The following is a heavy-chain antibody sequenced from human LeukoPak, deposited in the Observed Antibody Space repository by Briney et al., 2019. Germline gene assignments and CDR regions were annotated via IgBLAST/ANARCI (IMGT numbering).Heavy chain of an antibody. CDR2: IYSDNT. V-gene: IGHV3-53*01. D-gene: IGHD6-19*01. CDR3: ANSGWSYFDY. J-gene: IGHJ4*02. CDR1: GFTVSSNS. Sequence: GGSLRLSCTVSGFTVSSNSMSWVRQAPGKGLEWVSFIYSDNTHYSDSVKGRFTISRDNSKNTLYLQMNSLRAEDTAVYYCANSGWSYFDYWGQGTLVTVSS.